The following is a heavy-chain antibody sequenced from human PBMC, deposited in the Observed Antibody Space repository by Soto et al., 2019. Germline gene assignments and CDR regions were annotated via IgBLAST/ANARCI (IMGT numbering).Heavy chain of an antibody. CDR1: GGSISSGGYS. V-gene: IGHV4-30-2*01. Sequence: TLSLTCAVSGGSISSGGYSWSRIRQPPGKGLEWIGYIYHSGSTYYNPSLKSRVTISVDRSKNQFSLKLSSVTAADTAVYYCARQRRLTRDYPHYYGMDVWGQGTTVTVSS. D-gene: IGHD4-17*01. CDR2: IYHSGST. CDR3: ARQRRLTRDYPHYYGMDV. J-gene: IGHJ6*02.